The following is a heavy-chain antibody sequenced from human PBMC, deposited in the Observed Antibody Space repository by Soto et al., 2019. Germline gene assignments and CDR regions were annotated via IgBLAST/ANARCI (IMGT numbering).Heavy chain of an antibody. V-gene: IGHV4-59*02. J-gene: IGHJ4*02. Sequence: SETLSLTCTVFGGSVSTYYWTWIRQPPGKGLEWIGFIHYSGSTNYNPSLKSRVTMSVDTSKNQFSLKLTSVNAADTAVYYCTRGGDAYKNGHWGQGTLVTVSS. D-gene: IGHD2-21*01. CDR2: IHYSGST. CDR3: TRGGDAYKNGH. CDR1: GGSVSTYY.